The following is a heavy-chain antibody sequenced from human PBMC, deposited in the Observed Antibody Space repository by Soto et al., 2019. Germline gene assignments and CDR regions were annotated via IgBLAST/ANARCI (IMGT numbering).Heavy chain of an antibody. Sequence: SETLSLTCTVSGGSISSGDYYLRWIRPPPGKGLEWIGFIYYSGSTYYNPSLNSRVIISIDTSKNQFSLNLYSVTATDTAVYFCARSLKQLQPSYYYGMDVWGQGTTVTVSS. CDR3: ARSLKQLQPSYYYGMDV. CDR1: GGSISSGDYY. J-gene: IGHJ6*02. CDR2: IYYSGST. D-gene: IGHD6-6*01. V-gene: IGHV4-30-4*01.